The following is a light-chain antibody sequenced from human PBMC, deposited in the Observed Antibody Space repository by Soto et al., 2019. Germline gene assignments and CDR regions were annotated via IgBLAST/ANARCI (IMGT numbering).Light chain of an antibody. CDR3: QQDGSSPLA. J-gene: IGKJ1*01. V-gene: IGKV3-20*01. Sequence: EIVLTQSPGTLSLSPGERATLSCRASQSVSSSYLAWYQQKPGQAPRLLIYGASSRATGIPDRFSGSGSGTDFTLTISRLEPEDFAVYYWQQDGSSPLAFGQGTKVEIK. CDR1: QSVSSSY. CDR2: GAS.